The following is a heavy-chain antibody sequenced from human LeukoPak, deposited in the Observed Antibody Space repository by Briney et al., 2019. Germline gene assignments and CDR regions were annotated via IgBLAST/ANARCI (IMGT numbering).Heavy chain of an antibody. CDR1: GFTFSSYG. Sequence: GGSLRLSCAASGFTFSSYGMHWVRQPPGKGLEWVAVIWYDGSNKYYADSVKGRFTISRDNSKNTLYLQMNSLRAEDTAVYYCARDLSPGPYCSSTSRYTPFDYWGQGTLVTVSS. CDR3: ARDLSPGPYCSSTSRYTPFDY. V-gene: IGHV3-33*01. D-gene: IGHD2-2*02. J-gene: IGHJ4*02. CDR2: IWYDGSNK.